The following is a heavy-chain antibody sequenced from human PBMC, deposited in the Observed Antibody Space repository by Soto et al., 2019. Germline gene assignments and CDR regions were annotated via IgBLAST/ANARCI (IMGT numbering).Heavy chain of an antibody. CDR3: AKDLVNWEYYFDY. CDR1: GFTFSAYA. Sequence: PGGSLRLSCAASGFTFSAYAMTWVRQAPGKGLEWVSTIPSSSTTSYYADSVKGRFTISRDNSKKTLFLQMNSLRAEDTALYYCAKDLVNWEYYFDYWGQGTLVTVSS. J-gene: IGHJ4*02. V-gene: IGHV3-23*01. D-gene: IGHD1-1*01. CDR2: IPSSSTTS.